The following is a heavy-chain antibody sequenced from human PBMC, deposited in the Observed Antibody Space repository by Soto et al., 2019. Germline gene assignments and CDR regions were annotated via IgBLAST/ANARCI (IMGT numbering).Heavy chain of an antibody. CDR1: GDTFSSYT. J-gene: IGHJ6*02. D-gene: IGHD4-17*01. CDR2: IVPILGVP. Sequence: QVQLVQSGAEVKKPGSSVKVSCKASGDTFSSYTISWVRQAPGQGLEWMGRIVPILGVPNYAQKFQGRVTITADKSTSTVDMDLSSLRSEDTAVYYCAREKVTIPTVDYFYGMDVWGQGTTVTVSS. CDR3: AREKVTIPTVDYFYGMDV. V-gene: IGHV1-69*02.